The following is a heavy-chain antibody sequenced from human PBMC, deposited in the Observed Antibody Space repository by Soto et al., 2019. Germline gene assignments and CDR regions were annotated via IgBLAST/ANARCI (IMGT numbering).Heavy chain of an antibody. Sequence: SETLSLTCTVSGGSISSYYWSWIRQPPGKGLEWIGYIYYSGSTNYNPSLKSRVTMSVDTSKNQFSLKLSSVTAADTAVYYCAREDIAATGAFDIWGQGTMVTVSS. CDR2: IYYSGST. V-gene: IGHV4-59*12. J-gene: IGHJ3*02. D-gene: IGHD6-13*01. CDR3: AREDIAATGAFDI. CDR1: GGSISSYY.